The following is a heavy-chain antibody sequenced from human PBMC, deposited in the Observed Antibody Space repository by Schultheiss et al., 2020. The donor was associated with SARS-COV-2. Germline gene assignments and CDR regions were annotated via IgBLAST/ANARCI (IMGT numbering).Heavy chain of an antibody. D-gene: IGHD3-10*01. Sequence: SETLSLTCNVSGGSISSNNYYWGWVRQTPEKGLEWIGSIYYSGSTYYNPSLKSRVTISVETSKNQFSLKLNSVTAADTAVYYCARQTFYYGSGSYYNPPDYWGQGTLVTVSS. J-gene: IGHJ4*02. V-gene: IGHV4-39*01. CDR3: ARQTFYYGSGSYYNPPDY. CDR2: IYYSGST. CDR1: GGSISSNNYY.